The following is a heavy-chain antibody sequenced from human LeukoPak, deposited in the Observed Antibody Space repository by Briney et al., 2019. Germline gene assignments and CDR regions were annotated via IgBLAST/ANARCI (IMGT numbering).Heavy chain of an antibody. CDR3: AKGVRAAAGNWYFDL. D-gene: IGHD6-13*01. CDR2: IRYDGSNK. Sequence: PGGSLRLSCAASGFTFSSYGMHWVRQAPGKGLEWVAFIRYDGSNKYYADSVKGRFTISRDNSKNTLYLQMNSLRAEDTAVYYCAKGVRAAAGNWYFDLWGRGALVTVSS. V-gene: IGHV3-30*02. CDR1: GFTFSSYG. J-gene: IGHJ2*01.